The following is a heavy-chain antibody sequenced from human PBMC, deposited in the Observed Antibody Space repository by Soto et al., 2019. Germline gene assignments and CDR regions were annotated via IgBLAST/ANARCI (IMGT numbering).Heavy chain of an antibody. CDR2: ISGSGDRT. Sequence: GGSLRVSCAASGFTISSYAMTWVSQAPGKGLEWVSGISGSGDRTYYADSVKGRFTISRDNSKNTLYLQLNSLRAEDTVLYYCAKSISGNDYYLDYWGQGTLVTVSS. CDR3: AKSISGNDYYLDY. V-gene: IGHV3-23*01. CDR1: GFTISSYA. J-gene: IGHJ4*02. D-gene: IGHD5-12*01.